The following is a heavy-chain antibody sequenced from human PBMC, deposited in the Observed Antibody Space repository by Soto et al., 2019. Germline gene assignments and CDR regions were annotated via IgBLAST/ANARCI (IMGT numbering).Heavy chain of an antibody. J-gene: IGHJ3*02. V-gene: IGHV1-3*01. Sequence: ASVKVSCKASGYTFTSYAMHWVLQAPGQRLEWMGWINAGNGNTKYSQKFQGRVTITRDTSASTAYMELSSLRSEDTAVYYCASLAVADVAFDIWGKGTMVTGSS. D-gene: IGHD6-19*01. CDR3: ASLAVADVAFDI. CDR1: GYTFTSYA. CDR2: INAGNGNT.